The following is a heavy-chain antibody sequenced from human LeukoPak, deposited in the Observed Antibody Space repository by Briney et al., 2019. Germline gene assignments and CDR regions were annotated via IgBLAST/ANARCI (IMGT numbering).Heavy chain of an antibody. V-gene: IGHV3-23*01. CDR3: GEQLVPKI. CDR2: TSGSGVST. J-gene: IGHJ4*02. CDR1: GFTFSSYA. Sequence: GGSLRLSCAASGFTFSSYAMSWVRQAPGKGLEWVSATSGSGVSTYYADSVKGRFTISRDNSKNTLYLQMNGLRAEDTAVYYCGEQLVPKIRGQGTLVTVSS. D-gene: IGHD6-13*01.